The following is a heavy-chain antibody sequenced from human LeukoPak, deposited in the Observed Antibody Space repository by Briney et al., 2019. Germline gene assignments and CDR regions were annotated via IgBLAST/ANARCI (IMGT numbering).Heavy chain of an antibody. CDR3: AKAARLGPSHFDY. J-gene: IGHJ4*02. CDR2: IWFDGNNK. V-gene: IGHV3-33*06. Sequence: GGSLRLSCAASGFTFTTYGMHWVRQAPGKGLEWVAVIWFDGNNKFYADSVKGRFTFSRDNSKNTLYLHMNSLRGEDTAVYYCAKAARLGPSHFDYWGRGTLVTVSS. D-gene: IGHD6-25*01. CDR1: GFTFTTYG.